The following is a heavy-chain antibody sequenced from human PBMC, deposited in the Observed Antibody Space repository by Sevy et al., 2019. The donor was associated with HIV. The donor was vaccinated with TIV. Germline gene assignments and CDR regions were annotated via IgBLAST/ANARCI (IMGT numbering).Heavy chain of an antibody. Sequence: ASVKVSCKVSGYTLTKLSMHWVQQGPGKGLEWMGSFDPEDGETIYAQKFQGRVTMTEDTSTDTAHMELRSLKSEDTAVYYCATTKDYYESSGSPFDYWGQGTLVTVSS. J-gene: IGHJ4*02. CDR1: GYTLTKLS. D-gene: IGHD3-22*01. CDR2: FDPEDGET. CDR3: ATTKDYYESSGSPFDY. V-gene: IGHV1-24*01.